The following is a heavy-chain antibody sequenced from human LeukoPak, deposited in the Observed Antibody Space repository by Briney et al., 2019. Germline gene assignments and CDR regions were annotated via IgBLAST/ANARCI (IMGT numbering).Heavy chain of an antibody. CDR1: GGSISSGGYS. V-gene: IGHV4-30-2*01. J-gene: IGHJ4*02. Sequence: SETLSLTCAVSGGSISSGGYSWSWIRQPPGKGLEWIGYIYHSGSTYYNPSLKSRVTISVDRSKNQFSLKLTSVTAADTAVYYCARQSAVAGTSFDYWGQGTLVTVSS. D-gene: IGHD6-19*01. CDR2: IYHSGST. CDR3: ARQSAVAGTSFDY.